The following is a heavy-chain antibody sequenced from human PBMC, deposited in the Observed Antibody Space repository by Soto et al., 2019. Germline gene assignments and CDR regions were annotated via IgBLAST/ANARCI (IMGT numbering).Heavy chain of an antibody. CDR3: AADGSSSGGHPPYYYYYYGMDV. CDR2: IVVGSGNT. V-gene: IGHV1-58*01. Sequence: SVKVSCKASGFTFTSSAVQWVRQARGQRLEWIGWIVVGSGNTNYAQKFQERVTITRDMSTSTAYMELSSLRSEDTAVYYCAADGSSSGGHPPYYYYYYGMDVWGQGTKVTVSS. J-gene: IGHJ6*02. CDR1: GFTFTSSA. D-gene: IGHD6-19*01.